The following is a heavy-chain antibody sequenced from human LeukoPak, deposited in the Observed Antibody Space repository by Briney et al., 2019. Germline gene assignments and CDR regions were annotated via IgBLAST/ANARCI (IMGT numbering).Heavy chain of an antibody. J-gene: IGHJ5*02. V-gene: IGHV4-34*01. Sequence: SETLSLTCAVYGGSLSGYYWSWIRQPPGKGLEWIGEINHSGSTNYNPSLKSRVTISVDTSKNQFSLKLSSVTAADTAVYYCARGASSGWYRSGWFDPWGQGTLVTVSS. CDR1: GGSLSGYY. CDR2: INHSGST. CDR3: ARGASSGWYRSGWFDP. D-gene: IGHD6-19*01.